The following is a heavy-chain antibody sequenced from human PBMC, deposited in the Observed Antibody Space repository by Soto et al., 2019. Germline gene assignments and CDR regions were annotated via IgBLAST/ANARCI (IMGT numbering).Heavy chain of an antibody. D-gene: IGHD4-17*01. J-gene: IGHJ4*02. V-gene: IGHV3-33*01. Sequence: QVQLVESGGGVVQPGRSLRLSCAASGFTFSSYGMHWVRQAPGKGLEWVAGIWYDGSNKYYADSLKGRFTISRDNSKNQLYLQKNSLRAEDTAVYYCARGEQTTVVLGYWGRGTLVTLCS. CDR1: GFTFSSYG. CDR3: ARGEQTTVVLGY. CDR2: IWYDGSNK.